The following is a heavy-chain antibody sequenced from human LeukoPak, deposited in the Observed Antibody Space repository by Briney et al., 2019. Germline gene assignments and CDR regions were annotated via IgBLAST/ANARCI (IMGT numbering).Heavy chain of an antibody. CDR3: AKDLGAMIVVALDY. D-gene: IGHD3-22*01. Sequence: GGSLRLSCAASGFTFSSYAMSWVRQAPGKGLEWVSAISGSGGSTYYADSVKGRFTISRDNSKSTLYLQMNSLRAEDTAVYYCAKDLGAMIVVALDYWGQGTLVTVSS. J-gene: IGHJ4*02. CDR1: GFTFSSYA. V-gene: IGHV3-23*01. CDR2: ISGSGGST.